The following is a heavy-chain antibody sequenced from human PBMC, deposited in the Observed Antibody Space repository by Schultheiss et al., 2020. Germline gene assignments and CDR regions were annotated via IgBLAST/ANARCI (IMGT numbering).Heavy chain of an antibody. V-gene: IGHV3-15*01. CDR2: IKSKTDGGTT. CDR1: GFTVSSNY. Sequence: GGSLRLSCAASGFTVSSNYMSWVRQAPGKGLEWVGRIKSKTDGGTTDYAAPVKGRFTISRDDSKNTLYLQMNSLKTEDTAVYYCTTAERELPPNWGQGTLVTVSS. CDR3: TTAERELPPN. D-gene: IGHD1-26*01. J-gene: IGHJ4*02.